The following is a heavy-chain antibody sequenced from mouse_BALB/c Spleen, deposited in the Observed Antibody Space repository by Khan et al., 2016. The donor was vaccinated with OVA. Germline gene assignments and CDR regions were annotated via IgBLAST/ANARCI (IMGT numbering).Heavy chain of an antibody. CDR2: ISTNYGDA. D-gene: IGHD1-1*02. V-gene: IGHV1S137*01. J-gene: IGHJ3*01. Sequence: QVQLQQSGAELVRPGFSVKISCKASGYTFTDYAMHWVKQRHAKSLEWIGVISTNYGDADYNQKFQGKASMTVDRSSSTVYMELARLTSEDSAIYYCVRGGKFAYWGQGTLVTVSA. CDR1: GYTFTDYA. CDR3: VRGGKFAY.